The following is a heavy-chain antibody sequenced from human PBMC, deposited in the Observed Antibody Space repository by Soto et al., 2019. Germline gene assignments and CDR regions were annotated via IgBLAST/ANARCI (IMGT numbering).Heavy chain of an antibody. CDR3: ARDESSYYDFWSPLSYFDY. D-gene: IGHD3-3*01. Sequence: ASVKVCCKASGYTFTSYGISWVRQATGQGLEWMGWISAYNGNTNYAQKLQGRVTMTTDTSTSTAYMELRSLRSDDTAVYYCARDESSYYDFWSPLSYFDYWGQGILVTVSS. CDR2: ISAYNGNT. J-gene: IGHJ4*02. CDR1: GYTFTSYG. V-gene: IGHV1-18*01.